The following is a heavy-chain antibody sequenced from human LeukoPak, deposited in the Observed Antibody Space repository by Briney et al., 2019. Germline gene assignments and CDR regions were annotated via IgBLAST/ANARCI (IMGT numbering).Heavy chain of an antibody. D-gene: IGHD2-2*01. V-gene: IGHV4-59*01. CDR2: VDHTGST. J-gene: IGHJ6*03. CDR3: ARGTKDLVGIRYYYMDV. CDR1: GGSFSGYY. Sequence: SETLSLTCAVYGGSFSGYYWTWIRQPPGKGLEWIGYVDHTGSTKFNPSLNGRVSISRDTSNNFFSLKLSSVTAADTAVYYCARGTKDLVGIRYYYMDVWGKGTTVTVSS.